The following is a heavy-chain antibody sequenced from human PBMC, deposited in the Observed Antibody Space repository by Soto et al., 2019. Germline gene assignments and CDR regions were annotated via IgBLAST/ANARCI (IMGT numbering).Heavy chain of an antibody. CDR3: ARIGYSYGYLYGMDV. CDR2: IYHSGST. V-gene: IGHV4-4*02. Sequence: QVQLQESGPGLVKPSGTLSLTCAVSGGSISSSNWWSWVRQPPGKGLEWIGEIYHSGSTNYNPPLKSRVTISVDKSKNQFSLKLSSVTAADTAVYYCARIGYSYGYLYGMDVWGQGTTVTVSS. CDR1: GGSISSSNW. J-gene: IGHJ6*02. D-gene: IGHD5-18*01.